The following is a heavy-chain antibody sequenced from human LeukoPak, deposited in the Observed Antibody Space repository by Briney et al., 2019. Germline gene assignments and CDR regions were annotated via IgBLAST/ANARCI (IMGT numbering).Heavy chain of an antibody. CDR2: INQDGSVK. CDR3: TRDSQDSYVYYMVV. Sequence: GGSLRLSCAVSGFTFSRYWMSWVRQAPGKGLEWVANINQDGSVKYYVDSVKGRFTISRDSAKNSLYLQMNSLRAEDTAVYYCTRDSQDSYVYYMVVWGKGATVTVSS. CDR1: GFTFSRYW. V-gene: IGHV3-7*01. D-gene: IGHD3-10*02. J-gene: IGHJ6*03.